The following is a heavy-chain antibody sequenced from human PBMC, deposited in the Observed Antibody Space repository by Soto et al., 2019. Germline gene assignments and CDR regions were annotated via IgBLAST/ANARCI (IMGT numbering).Heavy chain of an antibody. CDR3: ASRDPGTSVDY. Sequence: PSVTLSRSCAVSGGAFTSNNGWTWVRQPPGQGLEWIGEIYRTGSTNYNPSLKSRVTISLDRSENQFSLKVTSLTAADTAVYYCASRDPGTSVDYWGQGTLVTVSS. V-gene: IGHV4-4*02. CDR1: GGAFTSNNG. J-gene: IGHJ4*02. D-gene: IGHD1-7*01. CDR2: IYRTGST.